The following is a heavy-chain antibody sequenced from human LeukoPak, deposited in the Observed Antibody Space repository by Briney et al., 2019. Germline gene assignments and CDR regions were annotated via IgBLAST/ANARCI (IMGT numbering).Heavy chain of an antibody. V-gene: IGHV1-18*01. J-gene: IGHJ4*02. CDR2: ISAYNGNT. CDR1: GYTFTSYG. CDR3: ARDTRKLGRRGLFDY. D-gene: IGHD1-1*01. Sequence: ASVKVSCKASGYTFTSYGISWVRQAPGQGLEWMGWISAYNGNTNYAQKLQGRVTMTTDTSTSTAYMELRSLRSDDTAVYYCARDTRKLGRRGLFDYWGQGTLVTVSS.